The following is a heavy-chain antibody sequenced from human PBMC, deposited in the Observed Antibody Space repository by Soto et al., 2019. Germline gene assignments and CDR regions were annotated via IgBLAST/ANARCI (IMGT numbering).Heavy chain of an antibody. CDR1: GGSISSYY. J-gene: IGHJ5*02. CDR2: IYYSGST. Sequence: SETLSLTCTVSGGSISSYYWSWIRQPPGKGLEWIGYIYYSGSTNYNPSLKSRVTISVDTSKNQFSLKLSSVTAADTAVYYCARVNRIAAAGLYNWFDPWGQGTLVTGSS. V-gene: IGHV4-59*01. CDR3: ARVNRIAAAGLYNWFDP. D-gene: IGHD6-13*01.